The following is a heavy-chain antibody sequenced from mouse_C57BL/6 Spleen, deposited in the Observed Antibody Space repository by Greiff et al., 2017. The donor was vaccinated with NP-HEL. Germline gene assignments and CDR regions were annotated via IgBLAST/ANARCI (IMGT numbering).Heavy chain of an antibody. CDR2: IYPGGGYT. J-gene: IGHJ2*01. D-gene: IGHD4-1*02. V-gene: IGHV1-63*01. Sequence: QVHVKQSGAELVRPGTSVKMSCKASGYTFTNYWIGWAKQRPGHGLEWIGDIYPGGGYTNYNEKFKGKATLTADKSSSTAYMQFSSLTSEDSAIYYCARSTGTDYFDYWGQGTTLTVSS. CDR3: ARSTGTDYFDY. CDR1: GYTFTNYW.